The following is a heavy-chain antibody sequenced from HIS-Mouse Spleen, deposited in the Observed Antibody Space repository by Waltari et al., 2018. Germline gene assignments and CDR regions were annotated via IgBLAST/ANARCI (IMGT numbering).Heavy chain of an antibody. V-gene: IGHV4-39*07. Sequence: QLQLQESGPGLVKPSETLSLTCTVSGGSISSSSSYWGWIRQPRGKGLEWIGSIYYSGSTYYNPSLKSRVTISVDTSKNQFSLKLSSVTAADTAVYYCAREIPYSSSWYDWYFDLWGRGTLVTVSS. CDR3: AREIPYSSSWYDWYFDL. D-gene: IGHD6-13*01. CDR2: IYYSGST. J-gene: IGHJ2*01. CDR1: GGSISSSSSY.